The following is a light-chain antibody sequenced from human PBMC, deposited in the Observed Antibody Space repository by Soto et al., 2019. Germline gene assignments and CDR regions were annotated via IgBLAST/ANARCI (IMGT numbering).Light chain of an antibody. Sequence: DIQMTQSPSSLAASVGDRVTITCRSSQVINNFLAWYQQRPGKAPRLLIYYASTLQPGVPSRFSGSGSGTEFTLTIRSLQPEDVATYYCQKYNSAPLTFGGGTKVDIK. CDR1: QVINNF. CDR3: QKYNSAPLT. V-gene: IGKV1-27*01. CDR2: YAS. J-gene: IGKJ4*01.